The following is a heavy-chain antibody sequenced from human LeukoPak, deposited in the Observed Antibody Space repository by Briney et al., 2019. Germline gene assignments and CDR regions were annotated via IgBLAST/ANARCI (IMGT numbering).Heavy chain of an antibody. Sequence: GESLKISCKVSGYTFSSYWIGWVRQMPGKGLEWMGIIYLGDSDTRYSPSFQGQVTFSADKSISTAYLQWSSLKASDTAMSYCARRMAGAGMYYFDYWGQGTLVTVSS. CDR1: GYTFSSYW. J-gene: IGHJ4*02. D-gene: IGHD6-13*01. V-gene: IGHV5-51*01. CDR3: ARRMAGAGMYYFDY. CDR2: IYLGDSDT.